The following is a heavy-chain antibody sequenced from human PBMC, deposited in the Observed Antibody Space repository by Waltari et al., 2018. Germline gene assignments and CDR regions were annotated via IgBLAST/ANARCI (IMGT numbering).Heavy chain of an antibody. J-gene: IGHJ4*02. CDR3: ARGRGSNADY. D-gene: IGHD3-16*01. CDR1: GFTFSSYS. CDR2: ISSSSSYI. V-gene: IGHV3-21*01. Sequence: EVQLVESGGGLVKPGGSLRLSCTASGFTFSSYSMNWVRQAPGKGLGWVSSISSSSSYIYYADSVKGRFTISRDNAKNSLYLQMNSLRAEDTAVYYCARGRGSNADYWGQGTLVTVSS.